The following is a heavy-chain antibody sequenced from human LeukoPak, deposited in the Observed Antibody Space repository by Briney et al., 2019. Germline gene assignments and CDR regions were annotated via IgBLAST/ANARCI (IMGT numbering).Heavy chain of an antibody. V-gene: IGHV3-30*18. CDR2: ISYDGSNK. CDR3: AKDHGGYSEGDAFDI. D-gene: IGHD6-13*01. Sequence: PGGSLRLSCAASGFTFSSYGMHWVRQAPGKGLEWVAVISYDGSNKYYADSVKGRFTISRDNSKNTQYLQMNSLRAEDTAVYYCAKDHGGYSEGDAFDIWGQGTMVTVSS. J-gene: IGHJ3*02. CDR1: GFTFSSYG.